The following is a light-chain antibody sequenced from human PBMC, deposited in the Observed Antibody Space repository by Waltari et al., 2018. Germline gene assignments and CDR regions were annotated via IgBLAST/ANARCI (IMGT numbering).Light chain of an antibody. CDR1: RSNIGNNA. V-gene: IGLV1-36*01. CDR2: YDD. Sequence: QSVLTQPPSVSEAPRQRVTISCSGSRSNIGNNAVNWYQQLPGKAPKLLIYYDDLLPSGVSDRFSGSKSGTSASLAISGLQSEDEADYYCAAWDDSLSGPVFGGGTKLTVL. J-gene: IGLJ3*02. CDR3: AAWDDSLSGPV.